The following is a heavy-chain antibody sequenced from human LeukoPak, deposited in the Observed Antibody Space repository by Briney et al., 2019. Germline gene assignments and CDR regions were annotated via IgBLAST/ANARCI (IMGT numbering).Heavy chain of an antibody. CDR1: GFSFNTFA. CDR2: ISGNGDST. V-gene: IGHV3-23*01. J-gene: IGHJ4*02. D-gene: IGHD6-13*01. Sequence: GGSLRLSCAASGFSFNTFAMGWVRQAPGKGLEWVSVISGNGDSTNYADAVKGRFTISRDNSKNTLHLQMNTLRAEDTAVYYCASRIATAGSVDYWGQGTLVTVSS. CDR3: ASRIATAGSVDY.